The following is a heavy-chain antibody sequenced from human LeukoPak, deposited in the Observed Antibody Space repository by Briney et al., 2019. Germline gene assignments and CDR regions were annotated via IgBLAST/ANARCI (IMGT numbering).Heavy chain of an antibody. V-gene: IGHV6-1*01. CDR1: GDSVSFNSDA. Sequence: SPTLSLTCAISGDSVSFNSDAWNWIRQSPAKGLEWLGGTYYSGRSYSDYAVSVKSRISINPDTSKNQFSLQLNSVTPEDTAVYDCARGGWPPDSSGRYELFYYGMDVWGQGTTVTVSS. CDR2: TYYSGRSYS. CDR3: ARGGWPPDSSGRYELFYYGMDV. D-gene: IGHD6-19*01. J-gene: IGHJ6*01.